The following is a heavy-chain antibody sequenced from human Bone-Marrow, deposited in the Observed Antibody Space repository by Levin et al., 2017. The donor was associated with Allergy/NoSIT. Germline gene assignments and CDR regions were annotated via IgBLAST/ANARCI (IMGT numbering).Heavy chain of an antibody. J-gene: IGHJ6*02. Sequence: GESLKISCAASGFTFNKYAMHWVRQPPGRGLEWVAVVSYDGTDQYYADSDSVQGRVTISRDNSKNTLFLEVNSLRVEDTAVYYCARDGHYLPDDVSQYFGMDVWGQGTTVIVS. CDR2: VSYDGTDQ. D-gene: IGHD3-9*01. CDR1: GFTFNKYA. CDR3: ARDGHYLPDDVSQYFGMDV. V-gene: IGHV3-30-3*01.